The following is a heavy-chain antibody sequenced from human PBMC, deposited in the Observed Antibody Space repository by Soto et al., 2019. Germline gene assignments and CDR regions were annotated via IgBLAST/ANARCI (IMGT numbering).Heavy chain of an antibody. Sequence: QVQLQESGPGLVESSQTLSLTCTVSGVSISSGGYYWGWIRQHPGKGLEWIGNIYYSGRTYYNPSLKSRLLMSVDTSKNHFSLNLNSVTAADTAMYFCASVVGGGSEYYFDYWGQGVLVTVSS. CDR3: ASVVGGGSEYYFDY. CDR1: GVSISSGGYY. J-gene: IGHJ4*02. CDR2: IYYSGRT. V-gene: IGHV4-31*03. D-gene: IGHD2-15*01.